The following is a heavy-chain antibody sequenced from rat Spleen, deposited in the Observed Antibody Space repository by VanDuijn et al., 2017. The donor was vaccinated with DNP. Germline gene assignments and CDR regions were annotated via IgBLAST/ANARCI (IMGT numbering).Heavy chain of an antibody. CDR3: ARRDGYL. CDR1: GFTFSDYA. V-gene: IGHV5-17*01. Sequence: EVQLVVSGGGLVQPGNSLKLSCAASGFTFSDYAMTWVRQSPKKGLEWVGTIIYDGSATFYRDSLKGRFTISRDNAKSTLYLQMDSLRSEDTATYYCARRDGYLWGQGVMVTVSS. CDR2: IIYDGSAT. J-gene: IGHJ2*01. D-gene: IGHD1-12*03.